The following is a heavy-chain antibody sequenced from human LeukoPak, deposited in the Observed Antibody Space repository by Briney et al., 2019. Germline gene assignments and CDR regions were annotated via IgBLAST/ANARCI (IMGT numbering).Heavy chain of an antibody. D-gene: IGHD6-19*01. Sequence: GSLRLSCAASGFTFSDYYMSWIRQPPGKGLGWSGYIYYRGSTNYNPSLKSRVTISVDTSKNQFSLKLSSVTAADTAVYYCARRSSGSYYYGMDVWGQGTTVTVSS. J-gene: IGHJ6*02. CDR2: IYYRGST. V-gene: IGHV4-59*08. CDR3: ARRSSGSYYYGMDV. CDR1: GFTFSDYY.